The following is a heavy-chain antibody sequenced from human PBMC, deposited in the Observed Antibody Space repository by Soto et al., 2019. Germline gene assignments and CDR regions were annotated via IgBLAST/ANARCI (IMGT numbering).Heavy chain of an antibody. D-gene: IGHD3-10*01. CDR1: GGSISSSNW. V-gene: IGHV4-4*02. CDR2: IYHSGST. CDR3: ARERAFGESSPGYYYYGMDV. J-gene: IGHJ6*02. Sequence: QVQLQESGPGLVKPSGTLSLTCAVSGGSISSSNWWSWVRQTPGKGLEWIGEIYHSGSTNYNPSLKSRVTISVDTSKNQFSLKRSSVTAADTAVYYCARERAFGESSPGYYYYGMDVWGQGTTVTVSS.